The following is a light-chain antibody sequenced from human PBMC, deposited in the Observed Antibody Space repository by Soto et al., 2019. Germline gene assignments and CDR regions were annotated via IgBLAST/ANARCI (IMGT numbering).Light chain of an antibody. CDR3: HQYNSWPFT. CDR1: QSVSSE. CDR2: GAS. J-gene: IGKJ4*01. V-gene: IGKV3-15*01. Sequence: EIVMTQSPATLSVSPGERATLSCRASQSVSSELAWYQQRPGQAPRLLIYGASTRATGIPATFSGSGAGTEFTLTISSLQSEDVAGYYCHQYNSWPFTFGGGTKVEIK.